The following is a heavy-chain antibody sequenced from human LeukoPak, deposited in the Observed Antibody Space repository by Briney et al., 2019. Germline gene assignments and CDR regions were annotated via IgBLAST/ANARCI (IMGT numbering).Heavy chain of an antibody. CDR2: IYYSGST. Sequence: SETLSLTCTVSGGSISTYYWSWIRQPPGKGLEWIGYIYYSGSTNYNPSLKSRVTISVDTSKNQFSLKLSSVTAADTAVYYCARGTEMTSSSGYYSFDYWGRGSLVTVSS. V-gene: IGHV4-59*12. CDR1: GGSISTYY. CDR3: ARGTEMTSSSGYYSFDY. D-gene: IGHD3-22*01. J-gene: IGHJ4*02.